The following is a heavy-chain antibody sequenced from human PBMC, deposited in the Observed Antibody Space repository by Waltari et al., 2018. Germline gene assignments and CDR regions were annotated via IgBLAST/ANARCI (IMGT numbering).Heavy chain of an antibody. CDR3: ARDPGIAAAGPEYYFDY. CDR1: GYSISSGYY. V-gene: IGHV4-38-2*02. CDR2: IYLSGAT. Sequence: QVQLQESGPGLVKPSETLSLTCAVSGYSISSGYYWGWIRQPPGKGLEWIGGIYLSGATTTNPSLKSRVTISVDTSKNQFSLKLSSVTAADTAVYYCARDPGIAAAGPEYYFDYWGQGTLVTVSS. J-gene: IGHJ4*02. D-gene: IGHD6-13*01.